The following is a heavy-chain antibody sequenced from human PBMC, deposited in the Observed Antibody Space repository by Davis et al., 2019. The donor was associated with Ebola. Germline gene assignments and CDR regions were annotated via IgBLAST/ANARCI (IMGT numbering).Heavy chain of an antibody. J-gene: IGHJ4*02. Sequence: PGGSLRLSCAASGFTFSSYWMSWVRQAPGKGLEWVAVMDEDGSDIYYVDSVKGRFTVSRDNGKNSFYLHMNSLRAEDTAVYYCARDYWRSGDCWGQGTLVTVSS. CDR1: GFTFSSYW. CDR3: ARDYWRSGDC. D-gene: IGHD1-1*01. V-gene: IGHV3-7*01. CDR2: MDEDGSDI.